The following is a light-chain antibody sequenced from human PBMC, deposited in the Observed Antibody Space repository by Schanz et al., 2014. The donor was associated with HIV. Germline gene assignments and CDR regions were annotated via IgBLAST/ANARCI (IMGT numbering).Light chain of an antibody. CDR3: AGWDDGLNGWV. J-gene: IGLJ3*02. V-gene: IGLV1-44*01. CDR2: NSY. CDR1: SSNIGSNA. Sequence: QSVLTQPPSASGTPGQRVTISCSVSSSNIGSNAVNWFQHLPGTAPKLLIYNSYHRPSGVPDRFSGSGSGTSASLAISGLQSDDEADYYCAGWDDGLNGWVFGGGTKPTVL.